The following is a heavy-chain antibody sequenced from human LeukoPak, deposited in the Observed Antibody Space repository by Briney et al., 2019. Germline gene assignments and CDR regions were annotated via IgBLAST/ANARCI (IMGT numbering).Heavy chain of an antibody. V-gene: IGHV4-59*08. J-gene: IGHJ1*01. CDR1: GGSTSSYY. CDR2: IYYSGST. Sequence: SETLSLTCTVSGGSTSSYYWSWIRQPPGKGLEWIGYIYYSGSTNYNPSLKSRVTISVDTSKNQFSLKLSSVTAADTAVYYCVRGDYYDSSEHFQHWGQGTLVTVSS. CDR3: VRGDYYDSSEHFQH. D-gene: IGHD3-22*01.